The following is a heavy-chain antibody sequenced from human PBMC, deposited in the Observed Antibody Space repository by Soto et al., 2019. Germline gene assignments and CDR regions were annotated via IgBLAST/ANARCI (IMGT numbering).Heavy chain of an antibody. CDR3: TTDFMIVVAKVDY. CDR2: IKSKTDGGTT. V-gene: IGHV3-15*01. Sequence: GGSLRLSCAASGFTFSNAWMSWVRQAPGKGLEWVGRIKSKTDGGTTDYAAPVKGRFTISRDDSKNTLYLQMNSLKTEDTAVYYCTTDFMIVVAKVDYWGQGTLVTVS. D-gene: IGHD3-22*01. CDR1: GFTFSNAW. J-gene: IGHJ4*02.